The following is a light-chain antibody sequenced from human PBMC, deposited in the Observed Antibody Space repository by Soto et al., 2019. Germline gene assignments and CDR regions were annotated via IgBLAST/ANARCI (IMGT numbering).Light chain of an antibody. CDR2: GAS. J-gene: IGKJ1*01. V-gene: IGKV3-20*01. Sequence: EIVLTQSPGTLSLSPGERATPSCRASQSVSSSYLAWYQQKPGQAPRLLIYGASSRATGIPDRFSGSGSGTDFTLTISRMEPEDFAVYYCQQYGSSLTLGQGTKVDIK. CDR3: QQYGSSLT. CDR1: QSVSSSY.